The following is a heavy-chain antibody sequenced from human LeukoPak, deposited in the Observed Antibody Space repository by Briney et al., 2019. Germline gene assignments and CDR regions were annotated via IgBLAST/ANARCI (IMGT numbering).Heavy chain of an antibody. J-gene: IGHJ4*02. V-gene: IGHV3-7*03. CDR1: GFTFSSYW. CDR3: AKAPPSMKGSSNYRPDY. Sequence: PGGSLRLSCAASGFTFSSYWMSWVRQAPGKGLEWVANIKQDGSEKYYVDSVKGRFTISRDNSKNTLYLQMNSLRAEDTAVYYCAKAPPSMKGSSNYRPDYWGQGTLVTVSS. D-gene: IGHD4-11*01. CDR2: IKQDGSEK.